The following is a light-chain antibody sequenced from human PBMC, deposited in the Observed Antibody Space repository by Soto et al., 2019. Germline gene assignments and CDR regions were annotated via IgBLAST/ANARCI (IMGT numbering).Light chain of an antibody. CDR3: QQYGSSRWT. CDR1: QSVSSIY. V-gene: IGKV3-20*01. Sequence: EIVLKQSPGTLSLSPGERATLACRASQSVSSIYLAWYQHKPGQAPRLIIYGASSRATGIPYRFSGSGSGTDFTLTIRRLETEDFAVYYCQQYGSSRWTFGQGNKVEI. CDR2: GAS. J-gene: IGKJ1*01.